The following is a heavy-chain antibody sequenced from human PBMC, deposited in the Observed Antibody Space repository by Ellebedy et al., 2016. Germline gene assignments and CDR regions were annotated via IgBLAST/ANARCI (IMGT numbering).Heavy chain of an antibody. V-gene: IGHV3-53*03. CDR2: IYSRGST. D-gene: IGHD5-18*01. Sequence: GESLKISCAASEFNVSNNYLSWVRQPPGKGLEWVSLIYSRGSTYYADAVKGRFPIPRDKSKNIVYLQMNSLRVEDTAVYYCTRRYNWGQGTRVTVSS. CDR1: EFNVSNNY. J-gene: IGHJ4*02. CDR3: TRRYN.